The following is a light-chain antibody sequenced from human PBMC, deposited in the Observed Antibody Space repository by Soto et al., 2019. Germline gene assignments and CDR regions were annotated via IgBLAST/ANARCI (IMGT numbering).Light chain of an antibody. CDR1: SDSVSASYY. J-gene: IGLJ2*01. Sequence: QAVVTQEPSFSVSPGGTVTLTCGLTSDSVSASYYPSWYQQTPGQAPRTLIYSTNTRSSGVPDRFSGSILGNKAALTITGAQADDESDYYCVLYMGSGISVFGGGTKVTVL. CDR3: VLYMGSGISV. V-gene: IGLV8-61*01. CDR2: STN.